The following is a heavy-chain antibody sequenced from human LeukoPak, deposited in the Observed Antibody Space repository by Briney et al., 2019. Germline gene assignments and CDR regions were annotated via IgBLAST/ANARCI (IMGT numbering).Heavy chain of an antibody. CDR1: GFTFSSYA. V-gene: IGHV3-23*01. Sequence: PGGSLRLSCAASGFTFSSYAMSWVRQAPGKGLEWVSAISGSGGSTYYADSVKGRFTISRDNSKNTLYLQMNSLIAGDTAVYYCANGGNDLPYYWRQGTLLTVSS. D-gene: IGHD5-12*01. CDR2: ISGSGGST. CDR3: ANGGNDLPYY. J-gene: IGHJ4*02.